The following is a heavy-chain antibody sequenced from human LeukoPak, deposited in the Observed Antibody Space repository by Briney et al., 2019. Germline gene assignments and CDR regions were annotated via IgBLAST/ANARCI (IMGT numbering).Heavy chain of an antibody. V-gene: IGHV1-58*01. CDR2: IVVGSGNT. J-gene: IGHJ4*02. CDR1: GFTFTSSA. Sequence: ASVKVSCKASGFTFTSSAVQWVRQARGQRLEWIGWIVVGSGNTNYAQKFQERVTITRDMSTSTAYMELSSLRSEDTAVYYCAADMGGLRWRRGESFDYWGQGTLVTVFS. D-gene: IGHD4-23*01. CDR3: AADMGGLRWRRGESFDY.